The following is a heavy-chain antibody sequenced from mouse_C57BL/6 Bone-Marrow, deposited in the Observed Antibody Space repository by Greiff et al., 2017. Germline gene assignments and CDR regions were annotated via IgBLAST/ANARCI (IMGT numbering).Heavy chain of an antibody. CDR2: IYPRSGNT. D-gene: IGHD4-1*02. CDR3: ARWPPTGLDY. J-gene: IGHJ2*01. CDR1: GYTFTSYG. V-gene: IGHV1-81*01. Sequence: QVQLMESGAELARPGASVKLSCKASGYTFTSYGISWVKQRTGQGLEWIGEIYPRSGNTYYNEKFKGKATLTADKSSSTAYMELRSLTSEDSAVDFCARWPPTGLDYWGQGTTLTVSS.